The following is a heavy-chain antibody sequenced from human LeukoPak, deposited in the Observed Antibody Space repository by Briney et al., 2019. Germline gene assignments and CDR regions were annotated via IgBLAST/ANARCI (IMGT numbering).Heavy chain of an antibody. Sequence: GGSLRLSCAASGFSVSSNYMNWVRQAPGKGLDWVSVIYSGGRTYYTDSVKGRFTISRDNSKNTLYLQMNSLRAEDTAVYYCARGDRAAAAFDSWGQGTLVTVSS. V-gene: IGHV3-53*01. CDR3: ARGDRAAAAFDS. J-gene: IGHJ4*02. CDR1: GFSVSSNY. CDR2: IYSGGRT. D-gene: IGHD6-13*01.